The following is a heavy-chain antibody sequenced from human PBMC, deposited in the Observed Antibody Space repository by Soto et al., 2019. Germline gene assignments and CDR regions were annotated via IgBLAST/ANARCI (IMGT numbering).Heavy chain of an antibody. CDR1: GFTFSSYG. Sequence: GGSLRLSCAASGFTFSSYGMHWVRQAPGKGLEWVAVISYDGSNKYYADSVKGRFTTSRDNSKNTLYLQMNSLRAEDTAVYYCAKVALNFDWLLYDYYGMDVWGQGTTVTVSS. J-gene: IGHJ6*02. V-gene: IGHV3-30*18. CDR2: ISYDGSNK. CDR3: AKVALNFDWLLYDYYGMDV. D-gene: IGHD3-9*01.